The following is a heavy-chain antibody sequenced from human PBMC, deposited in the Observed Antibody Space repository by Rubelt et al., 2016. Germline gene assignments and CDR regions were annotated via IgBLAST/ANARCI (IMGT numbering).Heavy chain of an antibody. V-gene: IGHV4-30-4*07. J-gene: IGHJ4*02. CDR3: ARDRGRTPFDY. CDR2: VYSSGNT. CDR1: GGAISSGGYS. Sequence: QVQLQESGPGLVKPSQTLSLTCALSGGAISSGGYSWSWVRQPPGKDLEWIGYVYSSGNTYYSPSLQSRATISVDTSKNQLSLKLTSVTAADTAVYYCARDRGRTPFDYWGQGILVTVSS. D-gene: IGHD1-14*01.